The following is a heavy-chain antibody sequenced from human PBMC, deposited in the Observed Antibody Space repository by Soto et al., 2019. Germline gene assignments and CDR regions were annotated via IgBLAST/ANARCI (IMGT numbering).Heavy chain of an antibody. D-gene: IGHD2-2*03. CDR3: TTANLPLGYCSSTSCNAEYFQH. V-gene: IGHV4-34*08. CDR1: GGTFIGYC. CDR2: INHRGSI. J-gene: IGHJ1*01. Sequence: SETLSLTCAVYGGTFIGYCWSWIRKPTGKGLEWIGEINHRGSIIYNPSLKSRVTISVDTSKSQFSLRLSSVIAADTAVYYCTTANLPLGYCSSTSCNAEYFQHWGQGTLVTVSS.